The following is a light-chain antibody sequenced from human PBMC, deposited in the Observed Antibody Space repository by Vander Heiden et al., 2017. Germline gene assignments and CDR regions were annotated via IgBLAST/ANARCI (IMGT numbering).Light chain of an antibody. CDR1: SNNVSNQG. CDR3: SAWDSSLSVYV. J-gene: IGLJ1*01. CDR2: RNN. Sequence: AGLTQPPSVSKDLRQTATLTCTGHSNNVSNQGSAWLQQHQGHPPKLLSYRNNNRPSGISERFSAFRSGNTASLTITGLQPEDEADYYCSAWDSSLSVYVFGTGTKVTVL. V-gene: IGLV10-54*04.